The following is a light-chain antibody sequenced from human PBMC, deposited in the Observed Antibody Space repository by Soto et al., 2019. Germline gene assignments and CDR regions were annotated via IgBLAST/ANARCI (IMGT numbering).Light chain of an antibody. J-gene: IGLJ2*01. CDR3: SSYTSSSIYVV. V-gene: IGLV2-14*01. CDR1: SSDVGGYNY. Sequence: QSVLTQPASVSGSPGQSITISCTGTSSDVGGYNYVSWYQQHPGKAPKLMIYEVSNRPSGVSNRFSGSKSGNTASLTISGLQAGDEADYYCSSYTSSSIYVVFGGGTKVTVL. CDR2: EVS.